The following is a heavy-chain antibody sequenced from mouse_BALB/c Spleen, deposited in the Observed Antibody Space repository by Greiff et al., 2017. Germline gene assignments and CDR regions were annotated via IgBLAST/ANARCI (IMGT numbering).Heavy chain of an antibody. Sequence: DVHLVESGGGLVKPGGSLKLSCAASGFTFSSYAMSWVRQTPEKRLEWVATISSGGSYTYYPDSVKGRFTISRDNAKNTLYLQMSSLRSEDTAMYYCARQEWLLGKGYFDVWGAGTTVTVSS. J-gene: IGHJ1*01. CDR3: ARQEWLLGKGYFDV. D-gene: IGHD2-3*01. CDR2: ISSGGSYT. V-gene: IGHV5-9-3*01. CDR1: GFTFSSYA.